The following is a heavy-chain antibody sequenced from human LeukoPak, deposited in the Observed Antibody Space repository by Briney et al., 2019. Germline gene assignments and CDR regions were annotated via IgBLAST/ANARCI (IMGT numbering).Heavy chain of an antibody. Sequence: GGSLRLSCAASGFTFSSYAMSWVRQASGKGLEWVSAVSGSGGNTYYADSVKGRFTISRDNSKNTLYLQMNSLRAEDTAVYYCAKVSWANYFDYWGKGTLVTVSS. J-gene: IGHJ4*02. CDR2: VSGSGGNT. V-gene: IGHV3-23*01. CDR3: AKVSWANYFDY. D-gene: IGHD6-13*01. CDR1: GFTFSSYA.